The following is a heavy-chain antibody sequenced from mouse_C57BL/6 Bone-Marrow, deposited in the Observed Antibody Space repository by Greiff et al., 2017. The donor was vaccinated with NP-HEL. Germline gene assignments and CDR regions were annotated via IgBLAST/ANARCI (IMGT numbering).Heavy chain of an antibody. J-gene: IGHJ2*01. V-gene: IGHV2-2*01. Sequence: QVQLKQSGPGLVQPSQSLSITCTVSGFSLTSYGVHWVRQSPGKGLEWLGVIWSGGSTDYNAAFISSLTISKDNSKSQVFFKMNSLQADDTAIYYCARGPPYYYGSYYFDYWGQGTTLTVSS. D-gene: IGHD1-1*01. CDR3: ARGPPYYYGSYYFDY. CDR2: IWSGGST. CDR1: GFSLTSYG.